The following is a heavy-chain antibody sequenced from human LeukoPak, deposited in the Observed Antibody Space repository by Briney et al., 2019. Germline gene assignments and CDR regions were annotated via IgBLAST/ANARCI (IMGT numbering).Heavy chain of an antibody. Sequence: SETLSLTCAVYGGSFNDYYWTWIRQSPGKGLEWIGEITHSETTNHNPSLKSRVTMSVDTSKNQFSLRLNSVIAADTAVYYCARGPYQGKSGYYSYWGQGSRGTVSS. CDR1: GGSFNDYY. J-gene: IGHJ4*02. CDR2: ITHSETT. CDR3: ARGPYQGKSGYYSY. D-gene: IGHD3-22*01. V-gene: IGHV4-34*01.